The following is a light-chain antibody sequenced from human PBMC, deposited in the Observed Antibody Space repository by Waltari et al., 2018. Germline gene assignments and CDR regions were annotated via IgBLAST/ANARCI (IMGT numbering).Light chain of an antibody. Sequence: QSALTQPASVSGSPGQSITISCTGTSSDIGAYNFFSWYQQFPGKAPKLMIYEVSNRPLGVSNRFSGSKSGNTASLTISGLQAEDEADYYCTSYTRSNTWVFGGGTKVTVL. CDR3: TSYTRSNTWV. V-gene: IGLV2-14*01. CDR1: SSDIGAYNF. CDR2: EVS. J-gene: IGLJ3*02.